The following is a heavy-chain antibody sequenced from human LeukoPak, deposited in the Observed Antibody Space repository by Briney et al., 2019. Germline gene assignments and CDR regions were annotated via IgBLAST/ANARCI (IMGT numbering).Heavy chain of an antibody. CDR1: GFTFISYA. V-gene: IGHV3-23*01. D-gene: IGHD2-8*01. CDR3: AKDTSIGKYCTNGVCSPFDY. CDR2: ISDSGDYT. Sequence: GGSLTLSCAGSGFTFISYAMSWVRQAPEQGLEWVSVISDSGDYTSYADSVRGRFTISRDNSRNTLYLQMISLRPEDTAVYYCAKDTSIGKYCTNGVCSPFDYWGQGTLVTVSS. J-gene: IGHJ4*02.